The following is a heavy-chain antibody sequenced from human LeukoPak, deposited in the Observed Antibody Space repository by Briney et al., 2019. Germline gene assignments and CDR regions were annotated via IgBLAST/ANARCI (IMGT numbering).Heavy chain of an antibody. Sequence: GESLRISCKGSGYSFTSYWISWARQMPGKGLEWMGRIDPSDSYTNYSPSFQGHVTISADKSISTAYLQWSSLKASNTPMYYCARHGGVVTATQTNWFDPWGQGTLVTVSS. V-gene: IGHV5-10-1*01. CDR3: ARHGGVVTATQTNWFDP. CDR2: IDPSDSYT. CDR1: GYSFTSYW. J-gene: IGHJ5*02. D-gene: IGHD2-21*02.